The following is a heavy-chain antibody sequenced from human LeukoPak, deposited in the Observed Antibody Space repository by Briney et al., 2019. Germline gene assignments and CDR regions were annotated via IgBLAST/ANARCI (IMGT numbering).Heavy chain of an antibody. CDR1: GFTFSSYA. CDR2: ISGSGGIT. J-gene: IGHJ4*02. V-gene: IGHV3-23*01. CDR3: AKTTTGYSSGRYPGWPVDY. Sequence: PGGSMRLSRAASGFTFSSYAIYWVRQAPGKGLEWVSGISGSGGITYFADPVKGRFTISRDNSKNTVYLQMNSLRAEDTAVYYCAKTTTGYSSGRYPGWPVDYWGQGTLVTVSS. D-gene: IGHD6-19*01.